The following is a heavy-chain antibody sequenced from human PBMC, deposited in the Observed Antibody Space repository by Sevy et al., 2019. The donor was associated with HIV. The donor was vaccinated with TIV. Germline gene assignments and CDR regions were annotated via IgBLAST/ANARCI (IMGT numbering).Heavy chain of an antibody. CDR2: ISYDGSNK. CDR1: GFTFSSYA. J-gene: IGHJ4*02. Sequence: GGSLRLSCAAPGFTFSSYAMHWVRQAPGKGLEWVAVISYDGSNKYYADSVKGRFTISRDNSKNTLYLQMNSLRAEDTAVYYCASWDRGYSYGFIDWGQGTLVTVSS. V-gene: IGHV3-30-3*01. CDR3: ASWDRGYSYGFID. D-gene: IGHD5-18*01.